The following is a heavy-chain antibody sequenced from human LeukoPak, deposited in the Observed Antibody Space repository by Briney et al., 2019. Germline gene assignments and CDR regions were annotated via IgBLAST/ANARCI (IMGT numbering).Heavy chain of an antibody. CDR3: ASGWELRDFDY. D-gene: IGHD1-26*01. Sequence: GRSLRLSRAASGFTFSSYAMHWVREAPGKGLEWVAVISYDGSNKYYADSVKGRFTISRDNSKNTLYLQMNSLRAEDTAVYYCASGWELRDFDYWGQGTLVTVSS. CDR2: ISYDGSNK. J-gene: IGHJ4*02. CDR1: GFTFSSYA. V-gene: IGHV3-30-3*01.